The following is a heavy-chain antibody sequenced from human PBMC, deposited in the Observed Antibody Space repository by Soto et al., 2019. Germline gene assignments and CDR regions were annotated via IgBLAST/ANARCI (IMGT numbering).Heavy chain of an antibody. CDR3: ASSPYSSLDAYLDY. D-gene: IGHD6-13*01. CDR1: GGTFSSYA. J-gene: IGHJ4*02. Sequence: SVKVSCKASGGTFSSYAISWVRQGPGQGLEWMGGIIPIFGTANYAQKFQGRVTITADESTSTAYMELSSLRSEDTAVYYCASSPYSSLDAYLDYWGQGTLVTVSS. V-gene: IGHV1-69*13. CDR2: IIPIFGTA.